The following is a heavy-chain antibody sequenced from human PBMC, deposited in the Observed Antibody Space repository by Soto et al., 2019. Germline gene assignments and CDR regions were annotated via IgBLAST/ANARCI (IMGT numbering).Heavy chain of an antibody. CDR3: AKRRGAGGHFDY. Sequence: GGSLRLSCAASGFTFSSYSMGWGRQGPGKGLEWVAVVSIGGSTHYADSVRGRFTISRDNSKNTLSLQMNSLTAEDTAVYFCAKRRGAGGHFDYWGQGALVTVSS. J-gene: IGHJ4*02. CDR1: GFTFSSYS. CDR2: VSIGGST. D-gene: IGHD2-15*01. V-gene: IGHV3-23*01.